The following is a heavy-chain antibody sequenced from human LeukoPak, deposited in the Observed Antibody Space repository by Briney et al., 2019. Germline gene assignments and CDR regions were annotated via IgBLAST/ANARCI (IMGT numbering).Heavy chain of an antibody. CDR3: ATLGRYSSGWGIDY. V-gene: IGHV4-39*07. Sequence: PSETLSLTCTVSGGSISSSSYYWGWIRQPPGKGLEWIGSIYHSGSTYYNPSLKSRVTISVDTSKNQFSLKLSSVTAADSAVYYCATLGRYSSGWGIDYWGQGTLVTVSS. CDR1: GGSISSSSYY. CDR2: IYHSGST. J-gene: IGHJ4*02. D-gene: IGHD6-19*01.